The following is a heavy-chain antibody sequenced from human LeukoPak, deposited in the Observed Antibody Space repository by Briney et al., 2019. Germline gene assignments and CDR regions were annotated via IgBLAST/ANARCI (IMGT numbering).Heavy chain of an antibody. CDR1: GFTFSNYA. V-gene: IGHV3-21*01. J-gene: IGHJ4*02. CDR3: ARDPSHDSSGYPYYFDY. Sequence: GGSLRLSCAASGFTFSNYAMSWVRQAPGKRLEWVSAISSSSSYIYYADSVKGRLTISRDNAKNSLYLQMNSLRAEDTAVYFCARDPSHDSSGYPYYFDYWGQGTLVTVSS. D-gene: IGHD3-22*01. CDR2: ISSSSSYI.